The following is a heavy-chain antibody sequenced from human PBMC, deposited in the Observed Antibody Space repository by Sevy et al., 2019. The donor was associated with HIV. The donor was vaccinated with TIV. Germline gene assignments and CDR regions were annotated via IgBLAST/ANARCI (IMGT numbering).Heavy chain of an antibody. V-gene: IGHV1-24*01. CDR3: ATDSGGYSGSYLDAFDI. J-gene: IGHJ3*02. CDR2: FDPEDGET. CDR1: GYTLTELS. D-gene: IGHD1-26*01. Sequence: ASVKVSCKVSGYTLTELSMHWVRQAPGKGLEWMGGFDPEDGETIYAQKFQGRVTMTEDTSTDTAYMELSSLRSEDTAVYYCATDSGGYSGSYLDAFDIWCQGTMVTVSS.